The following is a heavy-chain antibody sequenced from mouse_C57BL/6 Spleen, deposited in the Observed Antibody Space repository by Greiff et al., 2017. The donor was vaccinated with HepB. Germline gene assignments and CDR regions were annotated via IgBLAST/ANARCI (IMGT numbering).Heavy chain of an antibody. J-gene: IGHJ4*01. CDR2: INPGSGGT. CDR1: GYAFTNYL. CDR3: ARDAVVAGDYAMDY. D-gene: IGHD1-1*01. Sequence: VKLQESGAELVRPGTSVKVSCKASGYAFTNYLIEWVKQRPGQGLEWIGVINPGSGGTNYNEKFKGKATLTADKSSSTAYMQLSSLTSEDSAVYFCARDAVVAGDYAMDYWGQGTSVTVSS. V-gene: IGHV1-54*01.